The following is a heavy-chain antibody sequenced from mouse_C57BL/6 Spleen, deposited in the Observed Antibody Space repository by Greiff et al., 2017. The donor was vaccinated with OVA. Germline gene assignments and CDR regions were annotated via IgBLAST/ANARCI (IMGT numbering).Heavy chain of an antibody. V-gene: IGHV2-2*01. J-gene: IGHJ4*01. CDR1: GFSFTSYG. CDR2: IWRGGST. CDR3: AGDHYYGSSSRYAMDY. Sequence: QVQLQQSGPGLVQPSPSLSITCTASGFSFTSYGVHWVRQSPGKGLEWLGVIWRGGSTDYDAAFISKLGISKDNSKSEVFFKMNSLQADSTAIYYCAGDHYYGSSSRYAMDYWGQGTSVTVSS. D-gene: IGHD1-1*01.